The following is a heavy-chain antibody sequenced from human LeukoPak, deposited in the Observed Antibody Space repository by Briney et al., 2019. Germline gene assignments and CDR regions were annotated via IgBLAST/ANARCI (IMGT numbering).Heavy chain of an antibody. D-gene: IGHD3-10*01. CDR2: IYSGGST. Sequence: GGSLRLSCAASGFTVSSNYMSWVRQAPGKGLEWVSVIYSGGSTYYAGSVKGRFTISRDNSKNTLYLQMNSLRAEDTAVYYCASTYYYGSGSAPLYYYYGMDVWGQGTTVTVSS. CDR1: GFTVSSNY. V-gene: IGHV3-53*01. CDR3: ASTYYYGSGSAPLYYYYGMDV. J-gene: IGHJ6*02.